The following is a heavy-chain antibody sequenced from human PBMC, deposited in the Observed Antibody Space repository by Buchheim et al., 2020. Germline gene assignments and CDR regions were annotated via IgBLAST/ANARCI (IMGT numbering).Heavy chain of an antibody. CDR3: ARGPDLGYYDSSGYYYFDY. Sequence: QLQLQESGPGLVKPSETLSLTCTVSGGSISSSSYYWGWIRQPPGKGLEWIGSIYYSGSTYYNPSLKSRVTISVDTSKNHFSLKLSSVTAADTAVYYCARGPDLGYYDSSGYYYFDYWGQGTL. D-gene: IGHD3-22*01. CDR2: IYYSGST. CDR1: GGSISSSSYY. V-gene: IGHV4-39*07. J-gene: IGHJ4*02.